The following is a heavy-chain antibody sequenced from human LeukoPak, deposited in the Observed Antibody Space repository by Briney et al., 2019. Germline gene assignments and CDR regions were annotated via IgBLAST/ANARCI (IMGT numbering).Heavy chain of an antibody. CDR3: ASPGYSSSWLVFDY. Sequence: SVKVSCKASGGTFSSYAISWVRQAPGQGLEWMGRIIPILGIANYAQKFQGRVTITADKSTSTAYMELSSLRSEDTAVYYCASPGYSSSWLVFDYWGQGTLVTVSS. CDR1: GGTFSSYA. V-gene: IGHV1-69*04. D-gene: IGHD6-13*01. CDR2: IIPILGIA. J-gene: IGHJ4*02.